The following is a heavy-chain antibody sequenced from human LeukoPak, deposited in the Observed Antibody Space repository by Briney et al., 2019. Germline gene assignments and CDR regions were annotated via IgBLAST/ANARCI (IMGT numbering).Heavy chain of an antibody. Sequence: PSETLSLTCTVSGGSISSYYWSWIRQPPGKGLEWIAYIYYSGSTNYNPSLKSRVTISVDTSKNQFSLKLSSVTAADTAVYYCARDSSGYAFDYRGQGTLVTVSS. J-gene: IGHJ4*02. CDR2: IYYSGST. CDR3: ARDSSGYAFDY. V-gene: IGHV4-59*01. CDR1: GGSISSYY. D-gene: IGHD3-22*01.